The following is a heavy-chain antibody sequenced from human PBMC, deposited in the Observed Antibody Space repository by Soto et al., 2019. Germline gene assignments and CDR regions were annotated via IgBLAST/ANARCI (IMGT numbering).Heavy chain of an antibody. J-gene: IGHJ4*02. D-gene: IGHD4-4*01. CDR3: ASHDYNNYEQRIDS. Sequence: PSETLSLTCTVSGGSISNRSYYWGWIRQPPGKGLEWIGSIYYSGSTYFNPSLKSRITISVATSNNQFFLTLSSVTAPDTAVYYFASHDYNNYEQRIDSWGQGNLVTVSS. CDR1: GGSISNRSYY. CDR2: IYYSGST. V-gene: IGHV4-39*01.